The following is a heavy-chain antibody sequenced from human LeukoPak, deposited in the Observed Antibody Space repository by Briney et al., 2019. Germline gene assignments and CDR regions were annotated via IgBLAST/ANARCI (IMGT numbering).Heavy chain of an antibody. CDR2: IKQDGSEI. V-gene: IGHV3-7*02. J-gene: IGHJ4*02. CDR3: ARGRVDSSGWYYFDY. D-gene: IGHD6-19*01. CDR1: GFTFSSFW. Sequence: GGSLRLSCVVSGFTFSSFWMHWVRQAPGKGLEWVANIKQDGSEIYYVDSVKGRFTISRDDAKNSLYLQMNSLRAEDTAVYYCARGRVDSSGWYYFDYWGQGTLVTVSS.